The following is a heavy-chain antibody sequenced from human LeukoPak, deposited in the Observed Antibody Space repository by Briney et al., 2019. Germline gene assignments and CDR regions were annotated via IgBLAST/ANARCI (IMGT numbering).Heavy chain of an antibody. CDR1: GGTFSSSA. V-gene: IGHV1-69*01. D-gene: IGHD2-15*01. CDR3: ASGGYCSGGSCYGFDY. CDR2: IIPIFNTP. Sequence: SVKVSCKASGGTFSSSAISWVRQAPGQGLEWMGGIIPIFNTPNYAQKFQGRVTITADESTSIAYMELSSLRTEDTAVYYCASGGYCSGGSCYGFDYWDRGTLVTVSS. J-gene: IGHJ4*02.